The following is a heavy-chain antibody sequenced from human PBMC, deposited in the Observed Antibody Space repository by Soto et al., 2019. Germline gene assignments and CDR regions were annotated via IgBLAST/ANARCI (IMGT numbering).Heavy chain of an antibody. CDR3: AKGVELDV. CDR1: GFSLSSFA. CDR2: IGDSGAST. V-gene: IGHV3-23*01. D-gene: IGHD1-26*01. Sequence: GGSLRLSCEASGFSLSSFAMNWVRQAPGKGLEWVSAIGDSGASTYYADSVKGRFIISRDNSRNTLYLQLNSLRAEDTAVYYCAKGVELDVWGNGTTVTVSS. J-gene: IGHJ6*04.